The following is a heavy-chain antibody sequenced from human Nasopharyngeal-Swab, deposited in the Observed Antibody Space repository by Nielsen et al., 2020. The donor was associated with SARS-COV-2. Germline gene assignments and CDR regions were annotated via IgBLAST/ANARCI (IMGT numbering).Heavy chain of an antibody. Sequence: GGSLRLSCAASGFTFDDYTMHWVRQAPGKGLEWVSLISWDGGSTYYADSVKGRFTISRDNSKNSLYLQMNSLRTEDTALYYCAKDERRGDFWSGSRLGTVPIWGQGTMVTVSS. D-gene: IGHD3-3*01. CDR3: AKDERRGDFWSGSRLGTVPI. CDR2: ISWDGGST. CDR1: GFTFDDYT. J-gene: IGHJ3*02. V-gene: IGHV3-43*01.